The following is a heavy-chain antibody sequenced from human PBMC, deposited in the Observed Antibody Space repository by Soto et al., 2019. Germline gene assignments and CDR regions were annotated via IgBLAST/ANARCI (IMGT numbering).Heavy chain of an antibody. CDR1: GGTFSSYA. CDR2: IIPIFGTA. Sequence: SVKVSCKASGGTFSSYAISWVRQAPGQGLEWMGGIIPIFGTANYAQKFQGRVTVTADESTSTAYMELSGLTSEDTAVYYCARGLSYYDSSGYSDAFDIWGQGTLVTVSS. J-gene: IGHJ3*02. D-gene: IGHD3-22*01. V-gene: IGHV1-69*13. CDR3: ARGLSYYDSSGYSDAFDI.